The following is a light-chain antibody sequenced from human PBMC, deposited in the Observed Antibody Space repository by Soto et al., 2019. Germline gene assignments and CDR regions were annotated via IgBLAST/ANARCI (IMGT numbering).Light chain of an antibody. CDR1: QSISTY. V-gene: IGKV1-39*01. CDR3: QQSYSTPLT. Sequence: QMTQSPSSLSASVGDRVTITCRASQSISTYLNWYQQKPGKAPKLLIYAASSLQSGVPSRFSGSGSGTDFTLTISSLQPEDFATYYCQQSYSTPLTFGGGTKVEIK. J-gene: IGKJ4*01. CDR2: AAS.